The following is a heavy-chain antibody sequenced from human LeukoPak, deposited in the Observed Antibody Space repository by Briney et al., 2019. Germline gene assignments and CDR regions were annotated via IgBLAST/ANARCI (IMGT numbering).Heavy chain of an antibody. V-gene: IGHV1-3*03. D-gene: IGHD6-19*01. CDR1: GYTFTSYA. Sequence: ASVKVSCKASGYTFTSYAMHWVRQAPGQRLEWMGWINAGNGNTKYSQEFQGRVTITRDTSASTAYMELSSLRSEDMAVYYCARVVKYRSGPLTDLLPYYFDYWGQGTLVTVS. J-gene: IGHJ4*02. CDR2: INAGNGNT. CDR3: ARVVKYRSGPLTDLLPYYFDY.